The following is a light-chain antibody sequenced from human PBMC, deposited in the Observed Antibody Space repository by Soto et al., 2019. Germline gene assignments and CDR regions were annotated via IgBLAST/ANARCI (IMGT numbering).Light chain of an antibody. CDR2: RDN. V-gene: IGLV1-47*01. Sequence: QSVLTQTPSVSGTPGQRVNISCSGNSSNIGRNYVYWYHQFPGTAPKLLIYRDNERPSGVPDRFSGSKSGTSASLAISGLRSGDEADYHCATWDDSLGGPVFGGGTKVTVL. CDR3: ATWDDSLGGPV. CDR1: SSNIGRNY. J-gene: IGLJ2*01.